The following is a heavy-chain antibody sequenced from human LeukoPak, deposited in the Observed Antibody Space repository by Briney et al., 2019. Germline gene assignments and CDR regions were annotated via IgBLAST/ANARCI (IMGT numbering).Heavy chain of an antibody. CDR1: NGSMSSGSYY. CDR2: IYYSGNA. D-gene: IGHD1-26*01. Sequence: SETLFLTCTVSNGSMSSGSYYWGWIRHSPGKGLEWIGSIYYSGNAYCNPSLKSRVTISVETSKTQFSLKLNSVTAADTAVYYCARHDFSGSYSSFDPWGQGTLVTVSS. J-gene: IGHJ5*02. V-gene: IGHV4-39*01. CDR3: ARHDFSGSYSSFDP.